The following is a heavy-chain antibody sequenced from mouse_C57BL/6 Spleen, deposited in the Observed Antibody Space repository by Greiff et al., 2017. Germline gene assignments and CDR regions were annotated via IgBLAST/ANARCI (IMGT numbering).Heavy chain of an antibody. CDR3: TNTVVATDYFDY. D-gene: IGHD1-1*01. V-gene: IGHV1-26*01. CDR1: GYTFTDYY. J-gene: IGHJ2*01. Sequence: EVQLQQPGPELVKPGASVKISCKASGYTFTDYYMNWVKKSHGKSLEWIGDINPNNGGTSYNQKFTGKDPLTVDKSSSTAYMELRSLSSEDSAVYYCTNTVVATDYFDYWGQGTTLTVSS. CDR2: INPNNGGT.